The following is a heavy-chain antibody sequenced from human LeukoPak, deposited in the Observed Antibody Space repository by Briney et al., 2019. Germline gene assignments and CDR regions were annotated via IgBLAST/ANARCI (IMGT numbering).Heavy chain of an antibody. CDR1: GFTFSSYS. Sequence: GGSLRLSCAASGFTFSSYSMNWVRQAPGKGLEWVSSISSSSSYIYYADSVKGRFTISRDNAKNSLYLQMNSLRAEDTAVYYCARDDRYGDYEGDWFDPWGQGTLVTVSS. CDR3: ARDDRYGDYEGDWFDP. J-gene: IGHJ5*02. V-gene: IGHV3-21*01. CDR2: ISSSSSYI. D-gene: IGHD4-17*01.